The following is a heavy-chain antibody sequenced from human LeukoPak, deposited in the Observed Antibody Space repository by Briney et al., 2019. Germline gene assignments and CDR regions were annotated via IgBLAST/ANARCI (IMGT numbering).Heavy chain of an antibody. V-gene: IGHV3-74*01. D-gene: IGHD1-14*01. CDR3: ALAMFGTNAFDI. CDR1: GFTLSRYW. J-gene: IGHJ3*02. Sequence: GGSLRLSCAASGFTLSRYWMHWVRQAPGKGLVWVSHINSDGRSATYADSVKGRFTISRDNAKNTLFLQMDSLRAEDTAVYYCALAMFGTNAFDIWGQGTMVTVSS. CDR2: INSDGRSA.